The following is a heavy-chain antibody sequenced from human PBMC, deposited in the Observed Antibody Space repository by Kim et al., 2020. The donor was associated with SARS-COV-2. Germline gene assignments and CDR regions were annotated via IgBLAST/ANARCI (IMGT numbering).Heavy chain of an antibody. CDR2: IYYSGST. CDR3: ARGGTMVRGAEFDP. Sequence: SGTLSLTCTVSGGSISSGGYYWSWIRQHPGKGLEWIGYIYYSGSTYYNPSLKSRVTISVDTSKNQFSLKLSSVTAADTAVYYCARGGTMVRGAEFDPWGQGTLVTVSS. V-gene: IGHV4-31*03. CDR1: GGSISSGGYY. J-gene: IGHJ5*02. D-gene: IGHD3-10*01.